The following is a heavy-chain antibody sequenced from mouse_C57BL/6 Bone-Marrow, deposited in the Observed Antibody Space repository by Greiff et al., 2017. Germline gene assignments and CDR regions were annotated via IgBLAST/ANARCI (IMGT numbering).Heavy chain of an antibody. CDR3: ARYDYGGGLAY. Sequence: QVQLKESGAELVRPGTSVKMSCKASGYTFTNYWIGWAKQRPGHGLEWIGDIYPGGGYTNYNEKFKGKATLTADKSSSTAYMQFSSRTSEDSAIYYCARYDYGGGLAYWGQGTLVTVSA. D-gene: IGHD2-4*01. CDR2: IYPGGGYT. J-gene: IGHJ3*01. CDR1: GYTFTNYW. V-gene: IGHV1-63*01.